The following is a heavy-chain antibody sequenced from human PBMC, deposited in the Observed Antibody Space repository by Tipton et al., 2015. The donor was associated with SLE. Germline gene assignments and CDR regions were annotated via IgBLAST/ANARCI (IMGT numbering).Heavy chain of an antibody. D-gene: IGHD1-26*01. CDR3: ARDLSRGSFDY. J-gene: IGHJ4*02. CDR2: IYYSGST. Sequence: TLSLTCTVSGGSISSHYWCWIRQPPGKGLEWIGYIYYSGSTNYDPSLKSRVTISVDTSKNQFSLKLSSVTAADTAVYYCARDLSRGSFDYWGQGTLVTVSS. V-gene: IGHV4-59*11. CDR1: GGSISSHY.